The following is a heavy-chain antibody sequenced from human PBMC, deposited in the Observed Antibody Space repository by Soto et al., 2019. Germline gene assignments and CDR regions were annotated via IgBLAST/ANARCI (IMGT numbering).Heavy chain of an antibody. CDR1: GGTLNTYT. CDR2: IVPMYDSV. D-gene: IGHD1-26*01. Sequence: RASAKVSCKASGGTLNTYTINWVRQAPGRRLEWVGQIVPMYDSVNYAENFQGRVTITADKSTKTSFMELTSLKSEDTALYFCATWRHYSGSYCFDYWGQGTLVTVSS. J-gene: IGHJ4*02. CDR3: ATWRHYSGSYCFDY. V-gene: IGHV1-69*06.